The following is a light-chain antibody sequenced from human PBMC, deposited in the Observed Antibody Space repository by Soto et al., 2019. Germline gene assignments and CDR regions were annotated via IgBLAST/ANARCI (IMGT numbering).Light chain of an antibody. V-gene: IGKV3-15*01. J-gene: IGKJ2*01. Sequence: IVLTQSRATLSVSPGGRSTLPCRASQSVNQKLGWYQQKPGQAPRIIIYVASYRATGIPARFSGSGYGTEYNLTISNLQAEDFAVYYCQQFNNWPHTFGQGTKVDIK. CDR1: QSVNQK. CDR2: VAS. CDR3: QQFNNWPHT.